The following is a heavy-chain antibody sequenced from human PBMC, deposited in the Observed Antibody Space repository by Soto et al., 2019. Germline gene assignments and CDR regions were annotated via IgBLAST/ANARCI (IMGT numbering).Heavy chain of an antibody. V-gene: IGHV3-33*01. D-gene: IGHD3-22*01. CDR3: AVGYYYYDGDGMDV. CDR2: IWYDGSNK. J-gene: IGHJ6*02. CDR1: GFTFSSYG. Sequence: GGSLRLSCAASGFTFSSYGMHWVRQAPGKGLEWVAVIWYDGSNKYYADSVKGRFTISRDNSKNTLYLQMNSLRAEDTAVYYCAVGYYYYDGDGMDVWGQGTTVTVSS.